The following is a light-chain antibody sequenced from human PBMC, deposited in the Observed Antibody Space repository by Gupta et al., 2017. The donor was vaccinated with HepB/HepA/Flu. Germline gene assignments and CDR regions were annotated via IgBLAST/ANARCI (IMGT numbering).Light chain of an antibody. J-gene: IGKJ4*01. V-gene: IGKV1-12*01. CDR2: AAS. Sequence: DIQMTQAPSSASAFVGDTVTITCQANQDIRSELAWYQQKPAKAPKLQIYAASSLQSGVPSRFSGRGTGTDLVLTIISLQPEDFATYYCALANTYPLTFGGGTKVEIK. CDR3: ALANTYPLT. CDR1: QDIRSE.